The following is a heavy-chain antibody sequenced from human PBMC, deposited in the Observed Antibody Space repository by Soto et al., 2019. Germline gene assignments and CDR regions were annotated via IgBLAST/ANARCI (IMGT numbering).Heavy chain of an antibody. Sequence: VQLVESGGGLVQPGRSLRLSCAASGFTFDDYAMRWVRRVPGKGLEWVSSISWNSNIIGYADSVKGRFTISRDNAKNSLYLQMNSLRPEDTALYYCAKGGPDGFCSGGRCYFDYWGQGTLVTVSS. V-gene: IGHV3-9*01. CDR2: ISWNSNII. CDR3: AKGGPDGFCSGGRCYFDY. D-gene: IGHD2-15*01. J-gene: IGHJ4*02. CDR1: GFTFDDYA.